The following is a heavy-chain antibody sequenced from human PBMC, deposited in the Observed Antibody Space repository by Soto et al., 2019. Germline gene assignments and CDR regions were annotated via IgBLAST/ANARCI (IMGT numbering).Heavy chain of an antibody. J-gene: IGHJ6*02. D-gene: IGHD6-13*01. CDR3: ARERSSSSSWYSLRGFDYYYYGMDV. CDR2: ISSSSSYI. Sequence: GGSLRLSCAASGFTFSSYSMNWVRQAPGKGLEWVSSISSSSSYIYYADSVKGRFTISRDNAKNSLYLQMNSLRAEDTAVYYCARERSSSSSWYSLRGFDYYYYGMDVWGQGTTVTVSS. V-gene: IGHV3-21*01. CDR1: GFTFSSYS.